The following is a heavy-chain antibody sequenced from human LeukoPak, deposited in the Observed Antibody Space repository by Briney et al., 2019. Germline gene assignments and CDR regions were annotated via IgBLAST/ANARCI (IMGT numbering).Heavy chain of an antibody. V-gene: IGHV4-59*12. D-gene: IGHD1-1*01. CDR2: INYSGNT. J-gene: IGHJ3*02. CDR3: ATQLTAFDI. Sequence: SETLSLTCTVSGGSISDYYWSWIRQPPGKGLQWIAYINYSGNTNYNPSLTGRVTVSVDTSKNQFSLKLSSVTAADTAVYYCATQLTAFDIWGQGTMVTVSS. CDR1: GGSISDYY.